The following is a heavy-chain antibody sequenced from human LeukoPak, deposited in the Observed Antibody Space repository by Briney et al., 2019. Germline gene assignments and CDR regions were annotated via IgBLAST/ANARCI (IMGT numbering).Heavy chain of an antibody. CDR3: TPG. D-gene: IGHD3-10*01. V-gene: IGHV3-30*03. CDR2: ISYDGSSK. CDR1: GFTFSSYG. Sequence: PGRSLRLSCAVSGFTFSSYGMHWVRQAPGKGLEWVAVISYDGSSKDYADSVKGRFTISRDNAKNTLFLQMNSLRAEDTAVYYCTPGGGRGTLVTVSS. J-gene: IGHJ4*02.